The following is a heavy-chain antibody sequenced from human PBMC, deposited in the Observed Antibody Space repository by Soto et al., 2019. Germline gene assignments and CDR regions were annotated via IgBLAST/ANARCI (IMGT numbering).Heavy chain of an antibody. J-gene: IGHJ4*02. V-gene: IGHV3-48*01. D-gene: IGHD3-10*01. Sequence: EVQLVESGGGLVQPGGSLRLSCAASGFTFSSYSMNWVRQAPGKGLEWVSYISSSSSTIYYADSVKGRFTISRDNAKNSLYLQMNSLRAEDTAVYYCARDSGAMVRGVIDYWGQGTLVTVSS. CDR1: GFTFSSYS. CDR3: ARDSGAMVRGVIDY. CDR2: ISSSSSTI.